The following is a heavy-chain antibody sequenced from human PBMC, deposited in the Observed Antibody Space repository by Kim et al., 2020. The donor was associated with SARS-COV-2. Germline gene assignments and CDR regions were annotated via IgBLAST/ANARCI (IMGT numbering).Heavy chain of an antibody. V-gene: IGHV3-7*03. J-gene: IGHJ4*02. CDR3: ATFKKAY. Sequence: DGSEKYYVDSGKGRITNSRDNAKHSLYLQMNSLSAEDTAVYYCATFKKAYWGLGTLVTVSS. CDR2: DGSEK.